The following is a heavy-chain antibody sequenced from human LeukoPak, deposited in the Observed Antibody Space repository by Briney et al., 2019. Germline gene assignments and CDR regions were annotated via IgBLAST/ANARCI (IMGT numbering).Heavy chain of an antibody. CDR1: GGSTSSYY. CDR3: ARMGPPLRGVRYYYYMDV. V-gene: IGHV4-59*01. J-gene: IGHJ6*03. D-gene: IGHD3-10*01. Sequence: SETLSLTCNVSGGSTSSYYWSWIRQHPGKGLEWIGYIYYSGSTNYNPSLKSRVTISVDTSKNQFSLKLTSVTAADTAVYYCARMGPPLRGVRYYYYMDVWGKGTTVTVSS. CDR2: IYYSGST.